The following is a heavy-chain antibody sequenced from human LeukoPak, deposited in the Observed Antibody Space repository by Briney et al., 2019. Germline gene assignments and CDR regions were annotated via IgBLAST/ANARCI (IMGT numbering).Heavy chain of an antibody. J-gene: IGHJ4*02. CDR3: ARGSNVVVTFDY. CDR2: IIPILAIA. V-gene: IGHV1-69*04. CDR1: GGTFSSYA. D-gene: IGHD2-21*02. Sequence: GASVKVSCKASGGTFSSYAISWVRQAPGQGLEWMGRIIPILAIANYAQKFQGRVTITADKSTSTAYMELSSLRSEDTAVYYCARGSNVVVTFDYWGQGTLVTVSS.